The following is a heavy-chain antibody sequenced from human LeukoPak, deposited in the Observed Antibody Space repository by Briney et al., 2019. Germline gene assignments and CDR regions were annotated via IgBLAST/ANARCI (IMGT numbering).Heavy chain of an antibody. D-gene: IGHD3-16*01. J-gene: IGHJ3*02. CDR2: IKGKENGGAT. CDR3: TTDWGTGIKSVIAFDI. Sequence: GGSLRLSCEASGFTFSKAWMNWVRQPPGKGLEWVGLIKGKENGGATDLAAPVEGRFTISRDDSKNTMYLQMNSLKTEDTALYYCTTDWGTGIKSVIAFDIWGQGRMVTVSS. V-gene: IGHV3-15*01. CDR1: GFTFSKAW.